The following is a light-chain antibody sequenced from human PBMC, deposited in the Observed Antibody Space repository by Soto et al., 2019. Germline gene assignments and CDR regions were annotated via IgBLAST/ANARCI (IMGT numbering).Light chain of an antibody. Sequence: EIVLTQSPGTLSLSPEERATLSCRASQIVSSSYLAWYQQKPGQAPRLLIYGASGRATGIPDRFSGSGSGTDFTLTISRLEPEDFEVYYCQQYGSSPPITFGPGTKVDIK. J-gene: IGKJ3*01. V-gene: IGKV3-20*01. CDR2: GAS. CDR1: QIVSSSY. CDR3: QQYGSSPPIT.